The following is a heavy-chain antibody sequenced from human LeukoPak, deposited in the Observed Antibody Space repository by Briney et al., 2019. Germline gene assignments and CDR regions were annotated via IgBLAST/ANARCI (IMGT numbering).Heavy chain of an antibody. J-gene: IGHJ4*02. D-gene: IGHD2-2*01. CDR1: GFTFSSYA. V-gene: IGHV3-30*01. CDR3: ARGNVPAAIRGALDY. Sequence: GGSLRLPCAASGFTFSSYAMHWVRQAPGKGLEWVAVISYDGSNKYYADSVKGRFTISRDNSKNTLYLQMNSLRAEDTAVYYCARGNVPAAIRGALDYWGQGTLVTVSS. CDR2: ISYDGSNK.